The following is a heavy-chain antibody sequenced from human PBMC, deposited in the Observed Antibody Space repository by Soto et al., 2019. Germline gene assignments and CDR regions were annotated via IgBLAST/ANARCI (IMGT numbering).Heavy chain of an antibody. Sequence: EVQLVESGGDLVQPGESLRVSCAASGFTFSNYDMNWVRQAPGKGLEWVSYISSSSGTIYYADSVKGRFTTSRDNAKNSLYLQMNSLIAEDTAVYYCARGPTCIEGYCSSGSWHDYWGQGTLVTVSS. V-gene: IGHV3-48*01. CDR2: ISSSSGTI. J-gene: IGHJ4*02. CDR3: ARGPTCIEGYCSSGSWHDY. D-gene: IGHD2-15*01. CDR1: GFTFSNYD.